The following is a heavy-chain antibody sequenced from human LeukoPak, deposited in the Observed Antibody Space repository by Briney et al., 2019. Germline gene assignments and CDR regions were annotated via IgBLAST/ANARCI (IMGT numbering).Heavy chain of an antibody. Sequence: SETLSLTCTVSGYSISNGYFWGWIRQPPGKGLEWIGYIYYSGSTYYNPSLKSRVTISVDTSKNQFSLKLSSVTAADTAVYYCARSPTDYYDSSGYYDYWGQGTLVTVSS. CDR3: ARSPTDYYDSSGYYDY. J-gene: IGHJ4*02. CDR2: IYYSGST. CDR1: GYSISNGYF. D-gene: IGHD3-22*01. V-gene: IGHV4-38-2*02.